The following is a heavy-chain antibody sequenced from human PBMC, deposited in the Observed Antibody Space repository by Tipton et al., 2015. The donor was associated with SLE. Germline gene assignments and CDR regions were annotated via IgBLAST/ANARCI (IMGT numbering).Heavy chain of an antibody. CDR2: ISTSSTTI. Sequence: SLRLSCAASGFTFSSHAMNWVRQAPGKGLDWISYISTSSTTIYYADSVKGRFTISRDNSKNTLYLQMNSLRAEDTAVYYCAKDRRFPRYCGGDCYPNWFDPWGQGTLVTVSS. J-gene: IGHJ5*02. D-gene: IGHD2-21*01. CDR1: GFTFSSHA. CDR3: AKDRRFPRYCGGDCYPNWFDP. V-gene: IGHV3-48*01.